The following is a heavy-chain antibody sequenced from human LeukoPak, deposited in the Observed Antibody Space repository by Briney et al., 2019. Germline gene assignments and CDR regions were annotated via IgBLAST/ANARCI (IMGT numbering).Heavy chain of an antibody. D-gene: IGHD2/OR15-2a*01. Sequence: PGGSLRLSCAASGFTFRTYEMNWVRQAPGKGLEWLSYISSGGSTIYQADAVKGRSTISRDNAKNSLFLQMNSLRGEDTAVYYCARDSMTSGEFAYWGQGTVVTVSS. CDR1: GFTFRTYE. CDR2: ISSGGSTI. J-gene: IGHJ4*02. V-gene: IGHV3-48*03. CDR3: ARDSMTSGEFAY.